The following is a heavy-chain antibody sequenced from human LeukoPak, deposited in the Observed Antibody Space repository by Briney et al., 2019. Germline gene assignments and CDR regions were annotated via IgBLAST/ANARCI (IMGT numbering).Heavy chain of an antibody. V-gene: IGHV3-21*01. CDR3: ASAGRYCSGGNCYEDY. D-gene: IGHD2-15*01. Sequence: GGSLRLSCAASGFTFNTYTMNWVRQAPGKGLEWVSSITASSTAIYSADSVKGRFTISRDNAKNFLYLQMNSLRAEDTAVYYCASAGRYCSGGNCYEDYWDQGTLVTVSS. J-gene: IGHJ4*02. CDR1: GFTFNTYT. CDR2: ITASSTAI.